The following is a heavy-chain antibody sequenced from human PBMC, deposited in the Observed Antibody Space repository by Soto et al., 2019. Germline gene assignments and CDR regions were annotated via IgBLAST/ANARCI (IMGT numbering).Heavy chain of an antibody. Sequence: QVQLVESGGGLVKPGGSLRLSCAASGFTFSNSYMSWIRQTPGKGLECLSYISGGGGDIAYADSVRGRFTISRDNARNSLYLQLNSLRADDTAVYYCARSARLFDSWGQGTLVTVSS. D-gene: IGHD6-6*01. CDR3: ARSARLFDS. J-gene: IGHJ5*01. CDR2: ISGGGGDI. V-gene: IGHV3-11*01. CDR1: GFTFSNSY.